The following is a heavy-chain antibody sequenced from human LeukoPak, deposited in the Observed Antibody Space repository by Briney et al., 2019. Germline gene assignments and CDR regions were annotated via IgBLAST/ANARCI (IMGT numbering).Heavy chain of an antibody. CDR1: GGSISPYY. Sequence: KPSETLSLTCTVSGGSISPYYWTWIRQPPGKGLEWIGYIHYSGSSYYNPLLKSRVTISVETSKNQFSLKLSSVTAADTAVYYCARRKGCSGGSCYGDTFDYWGQGTLVTVSS. CDR3: ARRKGCSGGSCYGDTFDY. J-gene: IGHJ4*02. D-gene: IGHD2-15*01. CDR2: IHYSGSS. V-gene: IGHV4-59*08.